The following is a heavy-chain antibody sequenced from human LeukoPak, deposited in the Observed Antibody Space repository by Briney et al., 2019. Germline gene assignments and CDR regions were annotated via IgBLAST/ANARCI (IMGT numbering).Heavy chain of an antibody. Sequence: RGSLKLSCEASGYTFVDYGLSWVRQAPGQGLEWVGCVSAYSGNTAYAQKLQGRVTMTTHASTSTANMELRSLRSDGTAVYYCARDLMVRGRRYYMYVWGKGTTVTVSS. J-gene: IGHJ6*03. CDR3: ARDLMVRGRRYYMYV. CDR1: GYTFVDYG. V-gene: IGHV1-18*01. D-gene: IGHD3-10*01. CDR2: VSAYSGNT.